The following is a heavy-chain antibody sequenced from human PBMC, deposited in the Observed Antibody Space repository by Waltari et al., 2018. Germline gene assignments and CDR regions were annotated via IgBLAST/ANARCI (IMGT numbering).Heavy chain of an antibody. CDR1: GFPFSSYW. Sequence: EVQLVESGGGLVQPGGSLRLSCAASGFPFSSYWMSWVRQAPGTGLEWVDNIKQDGSEKYYVDSVKGRFTISRDNAKNSLYLQMNSLRAEDTAVYYCAREYCSGGSCYLNDAFDIWGQGTMVTVSS. CDR2: IKQDGSEK. J-gene: IGHJ3*02. V-gene: IGHV3-7*01. D-gene: IGHD2-15*01. CDR3: AREYCSGGSCYLNDAFDI.